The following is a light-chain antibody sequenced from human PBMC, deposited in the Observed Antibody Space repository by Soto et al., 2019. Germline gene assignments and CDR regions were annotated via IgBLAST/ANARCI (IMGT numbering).Light chain of an antibody. Sequence: EIVLTQSPTTLSLSPGERATLSCRASQNVNNWLAWYQQKPGQAPRLVIYDASSRATGIPARFSGSGSGTDFTLTISSLEPEDSAVYYCQHRNDWPLTFGGGTKVEIK. CDR1: QNVNNW. CDR2: DAS. J-gene: IGKJ4*01. V-gene: IGKV3-11*01. CDR3: QHRNDWPLT.